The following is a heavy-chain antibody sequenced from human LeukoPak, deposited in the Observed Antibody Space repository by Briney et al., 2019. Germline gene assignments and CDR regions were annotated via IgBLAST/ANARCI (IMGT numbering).Heavy chain of an antibody. CDR3: AHSGYDFWSQTHFDY. CDR1: GGSISSYY. V-gene: IGHV4-59*01. CDR2: IYYSGST. J-gene: IGHJ4*02. D-gene: IGHD5-12*01. Sequence: PSETLSLTCTVSGGSISSYYWSSIRQPPGKGLEWIGYIYYSGSTNYNPSLKSRVTISVDTSKNQFSLKLGSVTAADTAVYYCAHSGYDFWSQTHFDYWGQGTLVTVSS.